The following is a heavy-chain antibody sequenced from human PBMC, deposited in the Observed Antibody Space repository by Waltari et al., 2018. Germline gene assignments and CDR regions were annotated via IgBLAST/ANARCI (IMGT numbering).Heavy chain of an antibody. CDR3: ARGGGIAAADTFDY. D-gene: IGHD6-13*01. Sequence: EVQLVETGGGLIQPGGSLRLSCAASGFTVSSNYMSWVRQAPGKGLEWGSVIYSGGSTYYADSVKGRFTISRDNSKNTLYLQMNSLRAEDTAVYYCARGGGIAAADTFDYWGQGTLVTVSS. CDR1: GFTVSSNY. CDR2: IYSGGST. V-gene: IGHV3-53*02. J-gene: IGHJ4*02.